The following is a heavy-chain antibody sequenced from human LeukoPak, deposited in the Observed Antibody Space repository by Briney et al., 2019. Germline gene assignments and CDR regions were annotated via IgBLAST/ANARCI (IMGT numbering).Heavy chain of an antibody. V-gene: IGHV3-21*01. CDR1: GFTFSSYS. CDR2: ISSSSSYI. J-gene: IGHJ6*03. CDR3: ARVLASPPGKGYYYYMDV. D-gene: IGHD4-23*01. Sequence: GRSLRLSCAASGFTFSSYSMNWVRQAPGKGLEWVSSISSSSSYIYYADSVKGRFTISRDNAKNSLYLQMNSLRAEDTAVYYCARVLASPPGKGYYYYMDVWGKGTTVTVSS.